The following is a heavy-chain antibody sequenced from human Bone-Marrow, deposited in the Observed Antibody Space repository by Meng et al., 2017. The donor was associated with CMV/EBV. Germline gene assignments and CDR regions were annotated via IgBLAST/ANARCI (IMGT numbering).Heavy chain of an antibody. D-gene: IGHD3-3*01. Sequence: SVKVSCKASGYTFTVYYMHWVRQAPGQGLEWMGGIIPIFGTANYAQKFQGRVTITTDESTSTAYMELSSLRSEDTAVYYCARSISRVFGVVRPLDYWGQGTLVTVSS. V-gene: IGHV1-69*05. CDR2: IIPIFGTA. CDR3: ARSISRVFGVVRPLDY. CDR1: GYTFTVYY. J-gene: IGHJ4*02.